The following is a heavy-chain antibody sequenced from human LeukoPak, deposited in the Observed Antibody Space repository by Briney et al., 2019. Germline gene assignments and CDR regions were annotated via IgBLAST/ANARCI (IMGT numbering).Heavy chain of an antibody. CDR3: ARVEGYYDSSGYYNY. CDR2: ISSSSSYI. CDR1: GFTFSSYS. Sequence: PGGSLRLSCAASGFTFSSYSMNWVRQAPGKGLEWVSSISSSSSYIYYADSVKGRFTISRDNAKNSLYLQMNSLRAEDTAVYYCARVEGYYDSSGYYNYWGQGTLVTVSS. V-gene: IGHV3-21*01. J-gene: IGHJ4*02. D-gene: IGHD3-22*01.